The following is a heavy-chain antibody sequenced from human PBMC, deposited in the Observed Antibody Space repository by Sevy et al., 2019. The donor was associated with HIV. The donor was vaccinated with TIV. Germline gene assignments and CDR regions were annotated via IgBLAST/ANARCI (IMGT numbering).Heavy chain of an antibody. CDR3: ARGSSSSWYSGWFDP. V-gene: IGHV4-61*02. CDR1: GGSISSGSYY. Sequence: SETLSLTCTVSGGSISSGSYYWSWIRQPAGKGLEWIGRIYTSGSTNYNPSLKSRVTISVDTSKKQFSLKLSPLTAADTAVYYCARGSSSSWYSGWFDPWGQGTLVTVSS. J-gene: IGHJ5*02. D-gene: IGHD6-13*01. CDR2: IYTSGST.